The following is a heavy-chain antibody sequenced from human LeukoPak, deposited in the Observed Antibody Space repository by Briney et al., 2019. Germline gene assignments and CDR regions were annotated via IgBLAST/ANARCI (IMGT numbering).Heavy chain of an antibody. CDR1: GGSISGHY. J-gene: IGHJ4*02. V-gene: IGHV4-59*11. CDR2: IYYSGTA. Sequence: SETLSLTCTVSGGSISGHYWSWIRQTPGKGLGWIGYIYYSGTANYNPSLNSRAAISVDTSKNQLSLNLFSVTAADTAVYFCARGSGRPNFDYWGQGTLVTVSS. CDR3: ARGSGRPNFDY. D-gene: IGHD3-10*01.